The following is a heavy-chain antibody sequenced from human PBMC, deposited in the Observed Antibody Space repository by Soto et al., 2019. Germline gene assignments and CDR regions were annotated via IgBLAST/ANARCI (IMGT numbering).Heavy chain of an antibody. V-gene: IGHV3-15*07. J-gene: IGHJ4*02. CDR3: TAPYYDILTGYNFDY. CDR1: GFTFSNAW. CDR2: IKSKTDGGTT. Sequence: GGSLRLSCAASGFTFSNAWMNWVRQAPGKGLEWVGRIKSKTDGGTTDYAAPVKGRFTISRDDSKNTLYLQMNSLKTEDTGVYYCTAPYYDILTGYNFDYWGQGTLVTVSS. D-gene: IGHD3-9*01.